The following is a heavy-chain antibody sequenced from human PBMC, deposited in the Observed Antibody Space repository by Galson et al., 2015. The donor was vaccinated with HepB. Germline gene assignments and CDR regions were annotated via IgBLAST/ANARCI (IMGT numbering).Heavy chain of an antibody. Sequence: SVKVSCKASGFTFTSSAVQWVRQARGQRLEWIGWIVVGSGNTNYAQKFQERVTFTRDMSTSTAYMELSSLRFEDTAVYYCAADWEQSVAGTGYAFDIWGQGTMVTVSS. V-gene: IGHV1-58*01. J-gene: IGHJ3*02. D-gene: IGHD6-19*01. CDR3: AADWEQSVAGTGYAFDI. CDR2: IVVGSGNT. CDR1: GFTFTSSA.